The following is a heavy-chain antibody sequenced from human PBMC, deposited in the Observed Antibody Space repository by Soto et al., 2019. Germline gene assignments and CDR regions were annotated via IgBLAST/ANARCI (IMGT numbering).Heavy chain of an antibody. CDR2: IYTSGRT. CDR3: ASTTVGYYYYGMDV. D-gene: IGHD4-17*01. CDR1: GGSITIYY. Sequence: SETLSLTCTVYGGSITIYYCSWVRQPAGKGLEWIGRIYTSGRTNYNPSLKTRVTMSVETSKNQFSLKLSSVTAADTAVYYCASTTVGYYYYGMDVWGQGTTVTVSS. J-gene: IGHJ6*02. V-gene: IGHV4-4*07.